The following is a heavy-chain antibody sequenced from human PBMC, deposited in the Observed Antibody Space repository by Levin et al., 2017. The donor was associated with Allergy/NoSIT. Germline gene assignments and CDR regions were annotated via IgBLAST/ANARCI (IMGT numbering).Heavy chain of an antibody. CDR3: ASTEAAAGIHHYYYGMDG. CDR1: GYSFTSYW. Sequence: GGSLRLSCKGSGYSFTSYWIGWVRQMPGKGLEWMGIIYPGDSDTRYSPSFQGQVTISADKSISTAYLQWSSLKASDTAMYYCASTEAAAGIHHYYYGMDGWGQGTTVTVSS. D-gene: IGHD6-13*01. J-gene: IGHJ6*02. CDR2: IYPGDSDT. V-gene: IGHV5-51*01.